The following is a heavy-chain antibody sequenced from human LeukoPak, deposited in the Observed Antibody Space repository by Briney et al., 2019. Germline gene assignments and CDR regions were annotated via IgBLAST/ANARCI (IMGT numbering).Heavy chain of an antibody. Sequence: SETLSLTCAVYGGSFRGYYWSWIRQPPGKGLEWIGEINHSGSTNYNPSLKSRVTISVDTSKNQFSLKLSSVTAADTAVYYCARGRNYYGSGSYSRPPYYYGMDVWGQGTTVTVSS. CDR3: ARGRNYYGSGSYSRPPYYYGMDV. D-gene: IGHD3-10*01. V-gene: IGHV4-34*01. J-gene: IGHJ6*02. CDR2: INHSGST. CDR1: GGSFRGYY.